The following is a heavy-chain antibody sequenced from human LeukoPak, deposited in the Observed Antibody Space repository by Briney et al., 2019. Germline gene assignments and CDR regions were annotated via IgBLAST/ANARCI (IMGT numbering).Heavy chain of an antibody. D-gene: IGHD3-22*01. J-gene: IGHJ4*02. CDR2: INPSGGST. Sequence: GASVKVSCKASGYTFTSYYMHWVRQAPGQGLEWMGIINPSGGSTGYAQKFQDRVTTTRDTSTGTVYMELSSLRSEDTAVYYCASPGRYYDSSGYFNYWGQGTLVTVSS. CDR1: GYTFTSYY. V-gene: IGHV1-46*01. CDR3: ASPGRYYDSSGYFNY.